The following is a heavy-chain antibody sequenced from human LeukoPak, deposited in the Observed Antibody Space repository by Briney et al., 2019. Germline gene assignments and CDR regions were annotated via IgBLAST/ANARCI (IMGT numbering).Heavy chain of an antibody. J-gene: IGHJ3*02. D-gene: IGHD2-15*01. V-gene: IGHV3-9*01. CDR2: ISWNSGDI. Sequence: GGSLRLSCAASGFTFDDYAMHWVRQAPGKGLEWVSGISWNSGDIGYADSVKGRFTISRQNAKNSLFLQMNSLRAEDTAVYYCARHRSGGSQDDAFDIWGQGTLVTVSS. CDR3: ARHRSGGSQDDAFDI. CDR1: GFTFDDYA.